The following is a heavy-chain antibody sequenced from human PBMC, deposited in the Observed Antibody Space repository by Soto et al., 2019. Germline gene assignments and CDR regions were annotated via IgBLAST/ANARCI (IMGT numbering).Heavy chain of an antibody. J-gene: IGHJ4*02. CDR1: GGTFSSYS. CDR2: IIPIFGTA. D-gene: IGHD6-19*01. V-gene: IGHV1-69*06. Sequence: ASVKVSCKASGGTFSSYSISWVRQPPGQGLEWMGGIIPIFGTANYEQKFQGRVTITADKSTSTAYMELSSLRSEDTAVYYCAGYSSGWYYFDYWGQGTLVTVSS. CDR3: AGYSSGWYYFDY.